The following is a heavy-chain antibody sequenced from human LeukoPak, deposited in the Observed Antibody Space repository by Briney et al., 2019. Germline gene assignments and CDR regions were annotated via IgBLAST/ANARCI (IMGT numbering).Heavy chain of an antibody. V-gene: IGHV4-59*01. CDR1: GGSISSYY. J-gene: IGHJ4*02. Sequence: PSETLSLTCTVSGGSISSYYWSWIRQPPGKGLEWIGYIYYSGSTNYNPSLKSRVTISVDTSKNQFSLKLSSVTAADTALYYWARDADSHGRDYWGQGTLVTVSS. CDR2: IYYSGST. CDR3: ARDADSHGRDY. D-gene: IGHD2-15*01.